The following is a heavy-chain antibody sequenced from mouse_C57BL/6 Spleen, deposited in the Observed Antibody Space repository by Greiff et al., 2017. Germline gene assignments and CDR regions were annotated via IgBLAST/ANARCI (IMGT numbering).Heavy chain of an antibody. D-gene: IGHD2-14*01. Sequence: QVQLQQPGAELVRPGASVTLSCKASGYTFTGYWMHWVKQTPVHGLEWIGGIDPSDGDTTYNQKFKGKAILTADKSSSTAYMELRSLTSEDSAVYYCTRGEYEGAEAMDYWGKGTAVTVSS. J-gene: IGHJ4*01. CDR2: IDPSDGDT. CDR3: TRGEYEGAEAMDY. V-gene: IGHV1-15*01. CDR1: GYTFTGYW.